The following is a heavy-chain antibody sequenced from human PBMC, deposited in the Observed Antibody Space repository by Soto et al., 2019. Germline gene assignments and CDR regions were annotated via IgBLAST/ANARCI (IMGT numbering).Heavy chain of an antibody. D-gene: IGHD3-3*01. CDR1: GFTVSSNY. V-gene: IGHV3-53*04. J-gene: IGHJ3*02. CDR3: AINTISDAFDI. CDR2: IYSGGST. Sequence: EVQLVESGGGLVQPGGSLRLSCAASGFTVSSNYVSWVRQAPGKGLEWVSVIYSGGSTYYADSVKGRFTISRHNSKNTLYLQMNSLRAEDTAVYYCAINTISDAFDIWGQGTMVTVSS.